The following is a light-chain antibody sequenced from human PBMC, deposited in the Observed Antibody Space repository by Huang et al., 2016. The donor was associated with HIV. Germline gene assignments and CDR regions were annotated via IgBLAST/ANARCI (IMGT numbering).Light chain of an antibody. CDR3: QQYYSTPLT. Sequence: DIVMTQSPDSLAVSLGERATIHCKSSQSILYSYNNKNDLAWYQQKPGQPPKLLIYWASARESGVPDRFSGSGSGTDFTLTISSLQAEDVAVYYCQQYYSTPLTFGGGTKVEIK. CDR1: QSILYSYNNKND. CDR2: WAS. V-gene: IGKV4-1*01. J-gene: IGKJ4*01.